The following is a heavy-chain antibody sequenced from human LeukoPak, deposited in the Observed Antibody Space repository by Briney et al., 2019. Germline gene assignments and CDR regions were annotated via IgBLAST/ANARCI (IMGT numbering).Heavy chain of an antibody. CDR2: IMPIFGTA. CDR3: AREERRGGKATPDFDY. D-gene: IGHD2-15*01. Sequence: GASVKVSCKASGYTFTSYGISWVRQAPGQGLEWMGRIMPIFGTANYAQKFQGRVTITTDESTSTAYMELSSLRSEDTAVYYCAREERRGGKATPDFDYWGQGTLVTVSS. J-gene: IGHJ4*02. CDR1: GYTFTSYG. V-gene: IGHV1-69*05.